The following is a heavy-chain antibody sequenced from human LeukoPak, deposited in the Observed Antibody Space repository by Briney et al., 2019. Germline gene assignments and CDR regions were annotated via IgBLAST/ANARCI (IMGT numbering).Heavy chain of an antibody. Sequence: GGSLRLSCAASGFTFDDYAMHWVRQAPGTGLEWVSGISWNSGSIGYADSVKGRFTISRDNAKNSLYLQMNSLRAEDTALYYCAKAPEGGGWYIRGYYFDYWGQGTLVTVSS. V-gene: IGHV3-9*01. J-gene: IGHJ4*02. CDR2: ISWNSGSI. D-gene: IGHD6-19*01. CDR3: AKAPEGGGWYIRGYYFDY. CDR1: GFTFDDYA.